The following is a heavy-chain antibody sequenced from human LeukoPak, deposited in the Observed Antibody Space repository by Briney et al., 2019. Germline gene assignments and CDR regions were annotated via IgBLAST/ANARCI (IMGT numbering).Heavy chain of an antibody. V-gene: IGHV3-53*01. J-gene: IGHJ4*02. CDR3: AREGGTIEIGEFDY. CDR1: GFTVSSNY. CDR2: IYSGGST. D-gene: IGHD3-16*02. Sequence: GGSLRLSCAASGFTVSSNYMSWVRQAPGKGLEWVSVIYSGGSTYYADSVKGRCTTSRDNSKKAVYLQMNSLRAEDTAVYYCAREGGTIEIGEFDYWGRGTLVTVSS.